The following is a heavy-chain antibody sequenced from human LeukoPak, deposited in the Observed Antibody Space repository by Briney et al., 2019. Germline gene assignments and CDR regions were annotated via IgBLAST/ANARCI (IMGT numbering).Heavy chain of an antibody. J-gene: IGHJ4*02. CDR3: ARVMAYYFDY. CDR1: GFTFSTYA. V-gene: IGHV3-30*01. Sequence: GGSLRLSCAASGFTFSTYAMHWVRQAPGKGLEWLAVISYDGSNKYYADSVKGRFTISRDNSKNTLYLQMNSLRAEDTAVYYCARVMAYYFDYWGQGTLVTVSS. D-gene: IGHD3-10*01. CDR2: ISYDGSNK.